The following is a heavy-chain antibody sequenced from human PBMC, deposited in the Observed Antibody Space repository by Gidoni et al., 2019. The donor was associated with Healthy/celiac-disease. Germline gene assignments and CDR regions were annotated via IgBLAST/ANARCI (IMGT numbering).Heavy chain of an antibody. V-gene: IGHV1-24*01. J-gene: IGHJ4*02. Sequence: QVQLVQSGAEVKKPGAPGKVSCKVAGYTLTELSMHWVRQAPGKGLEWMGGFDPEDGETIYAQKFQGRVTMTEDTSTDTAYMELSSLRSEDTAVYYCATADHSSGWYWGDFDYWGQGTLVTVSS. CDR2: FDPEDGET. D-gene: IGHD6-19*01. CDR3: ATADHSSGWYWGDFDY. CDR1: GYTLTELS.